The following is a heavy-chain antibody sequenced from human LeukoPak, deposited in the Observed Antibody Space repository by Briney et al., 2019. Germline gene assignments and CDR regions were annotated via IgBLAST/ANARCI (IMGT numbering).Heavy chain of an antibody. CDR3: ARAGYYDSSGYFSFYFGR. CDR2: IYHSGST. J-gene: IGHJ4*02. Sequence: PSQTLSLTCAVSGGSISSGGYSWSWIRQPPGKGLEWIGYIYHSGSTYYSPSLKSRVTMSVDRSKNQFSLKLSSVTAADTAMYYCARAGYYDSSGYFSFYFGRWGQGTLVTVSS. CDR1: GGSISSGGYS. D-gene: IGHD3-22*01. V-gene: IGHV4-30-2*01.